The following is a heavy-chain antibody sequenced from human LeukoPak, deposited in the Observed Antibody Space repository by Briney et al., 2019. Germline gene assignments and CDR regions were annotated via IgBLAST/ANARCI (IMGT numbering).Heavy chain of an antibody. J-gene: IGHJ6*02. CDR1: GGSISSYY. V-gene: IGHV4-59*01. Sequence: SETLSLTCTVSGGSISSYYWSWLRQPPGKGLEWVGYIYYSGSTNYNPSLKSRVTISVDTSKNQFSLKLSSVTAADTAVYYCARSPTVTTFLAKYYYYGMDVWGQGTTVIVSS. CDR2: IYYSGST. D-gene: IGHD4-17*01. CDR3: ARSPTVTTFLAKYYYYGMDV.